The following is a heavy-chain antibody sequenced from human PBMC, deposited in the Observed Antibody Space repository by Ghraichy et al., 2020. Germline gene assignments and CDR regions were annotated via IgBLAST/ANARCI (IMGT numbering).Heavy chain of an antibody. CDR3: AKDLSGYDHTAFDY. V-gene: IGHV3-23*01. CDR1: GFTFSSYA. Sequence: LSLTCAASGFTFSSYAMSWVRQAPGKGLEWVSAISGSGGSTYYADSVKGRFTISRDNSKNTLYLQMNSLRAEDTAVYYCAKDLSGYDHTAFDYWGQGTLVTVSS. CDR2: ISGSGGST. J-gene: IGHJ4*02. D-gene: IGHD5-12*01.